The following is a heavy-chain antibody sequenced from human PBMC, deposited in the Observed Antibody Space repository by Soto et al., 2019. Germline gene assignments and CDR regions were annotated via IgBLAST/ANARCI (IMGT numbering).Heavy chain of an antibody. V-gene: IGHV1-45*02. CDR3: ARSLRYCYDSSGTDDAFDI. CDR2: ITPFNGNT. Sequence: GASVKVSCKASGYTFTYRYLHWVRQAPGQALEWMGWITPFNGNTNYAQKFQDRVTITRDRSMSTAYMELSSLRSEDTAMYYCARSLRYCYDSSGTDDAFDIWGQGTMVTVSS. J-gene: IGHJ3*02. D-gene: IGHD3-22*01. CDR1: GYTFTYRY.